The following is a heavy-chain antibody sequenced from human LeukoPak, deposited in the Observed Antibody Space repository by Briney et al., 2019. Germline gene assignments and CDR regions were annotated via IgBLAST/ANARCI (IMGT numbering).Heavy chain of an antibody. CDR3: ARDSGYGSGSYIPVGDY. CDR2: INHSGST. D-gene: IGHD3-10*01. Sequence: PSETLPLTCAVYGGSFSGYYWSWIRQPPGKGLEWIGEINHSGSTNYNPSLKSRVTISVDTSKNQFSLKLSSVTAADTAVYYCARDSGYGSGSYIPVGDYWGQGTLVTVSS. CDR1: GGSFSGYY. J-gene: IGHJ4*02. V-gene: IGHV4-34*01.